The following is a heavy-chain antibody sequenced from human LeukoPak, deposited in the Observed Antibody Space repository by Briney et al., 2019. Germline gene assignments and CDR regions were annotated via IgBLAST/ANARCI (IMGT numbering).Heavy chain of an antibody. CDR2: IIPILGIA. Sequence: GASVKVSCKASGGTFSSYTISWVRQAPGQGLEWMGRIIPILGIANYAQRFQGRVTITADKSTSTAYMELSSLRSEDTAVYYCVRGAAAAPDDYWGQGTLVTVSS. V-gene: IGHV1-69*02. CDR3: VRGAAAAPDDY. CDR1: GGTFSSYT. J-gene: IGHJ4*02. D-gene: IGHD6-13*01.